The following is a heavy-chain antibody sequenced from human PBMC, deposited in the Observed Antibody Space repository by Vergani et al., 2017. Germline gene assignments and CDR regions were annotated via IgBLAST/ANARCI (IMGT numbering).Heavy chain of an antibody. Sequence: VHLVESGGGVVQPGRSLRLSCVVSGFTSSYYGMTWVRQAPGKGLEWVSSISGGSNFIYYADSVKGRFTISRDNAKNSLYLQMNSLRAEDTAVYYCAREVTSQYYYYSMNVWGQGTTVTVSS. J-gene: IGHJ6*02. D-gene: IGHD4-23*01. CDR2: ISGGSNFI. CDR3: AREVTSQYYYYSMNV. CDR1: GFTSSYYG. V-gene: IGHV3-21*01.